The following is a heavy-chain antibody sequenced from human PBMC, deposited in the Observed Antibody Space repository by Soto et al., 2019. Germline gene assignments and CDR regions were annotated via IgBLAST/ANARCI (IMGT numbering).Heavy chain of an antibody. V-gene: IGHV3-64*01. CDR3: ARADYGDYLFY. CDR1: GFTFSSYA. J-gene: IGHJ4*02. CDR2: ISSNGGST. D-gene: IGHD4-17*01. Sequence: TGGSLRLSCAASGFTFSSYAMHWVRQAPGKGLEYVSAISSNGGSTYYANSVKGRFTISRDNSKNTLYLQMGSLRAEDMAVYYCARADYGDYLFYWGQGTLVTVSS.